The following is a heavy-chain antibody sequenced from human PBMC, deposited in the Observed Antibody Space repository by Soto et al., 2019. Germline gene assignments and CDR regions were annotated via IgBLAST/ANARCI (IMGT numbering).Heavy chain of an antibody. CDR1: GYTLTELS. V-gene: IGHV1-24*01. Sequence: QVQLVQSGAEVKKPGASVKVSCKVSGYTLTELSMHWVRQAPGKGLEWMGGFDPEDGETIYAQKFQGRVTMTEDTSTDTAYMELSSLRSEDTAVYYCATISSWYVKAGEAGPPYYFDYWGQGTLVTVSS. J-gene: IGHJ4*02. D-gene: IGHD6-13*01. CDR3: ATISSWYVKAGEAGPPYYFDY. CDR2: FDPEDGET.